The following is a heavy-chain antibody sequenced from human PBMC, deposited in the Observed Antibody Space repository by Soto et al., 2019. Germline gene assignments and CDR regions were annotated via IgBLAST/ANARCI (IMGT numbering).Heavy chain of an antibody. CDR1: GGSNSSGDYY. Sequence: PSETLSLTCTVSGGSNSSGDYYWSWIRQPPGKGLEWIGYIYYSGSTYYNPSLKSRVTISVDTSKNQFSLKLSSVTAADTAVYYCASSLDYGDYPNYFDYWGQGTLVTVSS. J-gene: IGHJ4*02. V-gene: IGHV4-30-4*02. CDR2: IYYSGST. CDR3: ASSLDYGDYPNYFDY. D-gene: IGHD4-17*01.